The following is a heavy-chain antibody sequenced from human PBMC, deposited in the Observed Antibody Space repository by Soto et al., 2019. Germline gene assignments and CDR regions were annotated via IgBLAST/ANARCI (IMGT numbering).Heavy chain of an antibody. Sequence: ASVKVSCKASGYTFTGYYMHWVRQAPGQGLEWMGWINPNSGGTNYAQKFQGRVTMTRDTSISTAYMELSRLRSDDTAVYYCARVAGSGWYSFDYWGQGTLVTVSS. D-gene: IGHD6-19*01. V-gene: IGHV1-2*02. CDR1: GYTFTGYY. CDR2: INPNSGGT. CDR3: ARVAGSGWYSFDY. J-gene: IGHJ4*02.